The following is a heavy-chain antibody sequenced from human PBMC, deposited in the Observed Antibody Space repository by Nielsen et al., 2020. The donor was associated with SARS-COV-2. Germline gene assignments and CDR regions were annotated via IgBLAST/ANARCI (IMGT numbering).Heavy chain of an antibody. D-gene: IGHD2-15*01. Sequence: GESLKISCAASGFTFSTYGMHWVRQAPGNGLEWVAAISYDGSNKYYVDPVKGRFTISRDNSKNTLYLQMSSLREEDTAVYYCAKDWTAIVVVPSGGVDYWGQGTLVTVSS. CDR3: AKDWTAIVVVPSGGVDY. CDR1: GFTFSTYG. J-gene: IGHJ4*02. V-gene: IGHV3-30*18. CDR2: ISYDGSNK.